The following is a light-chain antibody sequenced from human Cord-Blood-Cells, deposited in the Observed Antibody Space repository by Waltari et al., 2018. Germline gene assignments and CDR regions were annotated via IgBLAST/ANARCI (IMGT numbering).Light chain of an antibody. CDR1: SSDVGGYNY. Sequence: QSALTQPASVSGSPGQSITISCTGTSSDVGGYNYVSWYQQHPGKGPKLMIYDVSKRPSGFFNRFSGSKSGNTASLTISGLQAGDEADYYCSSYTSSSTWVFGGGTKLTVL. CDR2: DVS. J-gene: IGLJ3*02. V-gene: IGLV2-14*01. CDR3: SSYTSSSTWV.